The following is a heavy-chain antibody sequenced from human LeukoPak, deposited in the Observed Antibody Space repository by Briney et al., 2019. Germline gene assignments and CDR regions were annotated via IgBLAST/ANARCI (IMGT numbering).Heavy chain of an antibody. J-gene: IGHJ4*02. CDR3: ARAIGVGSGNHLFDY. Sequence: PGRSLRLSCAASGFTFSSYAMHWVRQAPGKGLEWVAVISYDGSNKYYADSVKGRFTISRDNSKNTLFLQMTSLRAEDTAIYSCARAIGVGSGNHLFDYWGQGTLVTVSS. D-gene: IGHD3-10*01. CDR2: ISYDGSNK. V-gene: IGHV3-30-3*01. CDR1: GFTFSSYA.